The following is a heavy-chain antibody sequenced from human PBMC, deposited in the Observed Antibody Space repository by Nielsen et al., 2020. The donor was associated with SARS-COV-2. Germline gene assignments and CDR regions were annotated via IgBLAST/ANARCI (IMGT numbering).Heavy chain of an antibody. Sequence: GESLKISCAASGFTFSASGMNWVRQAPGRGLEWISYINGGETHIYYAASVEGRFTIFRDNAKNALYLQMNSLRDDDTAVYYCARQTVSSYQLLRKYYYYIDVWGKGTTVTVSS. D-gene: IGHD1-26*01. CDR1: GFTFSASG. CDR2: INGGETHI. CDR3: ARQTVSSYQLLRKYYYYIDV. J-gene: IGHJ6*03. V-gene: IGHV3-48*02.